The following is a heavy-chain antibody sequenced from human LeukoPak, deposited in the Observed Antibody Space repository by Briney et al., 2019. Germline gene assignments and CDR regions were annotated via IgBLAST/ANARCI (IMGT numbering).Heavy chain of an antibody. CDR3: ARGHYDSSGYREGYAFDI. Sequence: GASVKVSCKASGYTFTSYDINWVRQATGQGLEWMGWMNPNSGNTGYAQKFQGRVTMTRNTSISTAYMELSSLRSEDTAVYYCARGHYDSSGYREGYAFDIWGQGTMVTVSS. J-gene: IGHJ3*02. CDR1: GYTFTSYD. D-gene: IGHD3-22*01. CDR2: MNPNSGNT. V-gene: IGHV1-8*01.